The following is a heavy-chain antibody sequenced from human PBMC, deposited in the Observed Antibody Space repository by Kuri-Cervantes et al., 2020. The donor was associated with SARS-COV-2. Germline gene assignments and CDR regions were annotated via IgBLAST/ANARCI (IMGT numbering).Heavy chain of an antibody. V-gene: IGHV4-34*01. J-gene: IGHJ3*02. CDR2: INHSGST. CDR3: ARDPWGIAAALNAFDI. CDR1: GGSFSGYY. Sequence: SQTLSLTCAVYGGSFSGYYWSWIRQPPGKGLEWIGEINHSGSTYYNPSLKSRVTISVDTSKNQFSLKLSSVTAADTAVYYCARDPWGIAAALNAFDIWGQGTMVTVSS. D-gene: IGHD6-13*01.